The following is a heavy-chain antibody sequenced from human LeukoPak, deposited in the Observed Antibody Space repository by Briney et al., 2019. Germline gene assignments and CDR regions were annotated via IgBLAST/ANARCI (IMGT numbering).Heavy chain of an antibody. CDR1: GYTFTDFG. J-gene: IGHJ1*01. D-gene: IGHD1-14*01. Sequence: ASVKVSCKASGYTFTDFGFIWVRQAPGQGLEWMGWVSTYNGDTDYAKKFHDRVTMTTESSTQTTFMELRNLRSDDTAVYYCARAESMALYFLYWGQGTLVSVSS. CDR2: VSTYNGDT. CDR3: ARAESMALYFLY. V-gene: IGHV1-18*01.